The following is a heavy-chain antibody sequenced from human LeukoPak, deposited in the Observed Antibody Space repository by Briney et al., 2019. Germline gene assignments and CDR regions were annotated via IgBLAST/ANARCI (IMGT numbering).Heavy chain of an antibody. Sequence: PGGSLRLSCAASEFTVSSNYMSWIRQAPGKGLEWVSVNSGGSTYYADSVEGRFTISRDKSKNTLYLQMNSLRAEDTAVYYCASTQRGDYFDYWGQGTLVTVSS. D-gene: IGHD2-15*01. CDR3: ASTQRGDYFDY. CDR2: NSGGST. CDR1: EFTVSSNY. V-gene: IGHV3-66*01. J-gene: IGHJ4*02.